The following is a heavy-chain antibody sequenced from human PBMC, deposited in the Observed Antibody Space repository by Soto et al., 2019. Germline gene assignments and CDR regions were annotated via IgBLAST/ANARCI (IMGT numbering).Heavy chain of an antibody. Sequence: QVQLVESGGGVVQPGRSLRLSCVASGFTFSHYAILWVRQAPGKGLEWVAVISYDGDNKYYADSVKGRFTISRDNTKDTLNLQMNSLRTEDTAVYYCAKDDSAGGSYFYDMDVWGQGTTVTVSS. V-gene: IGHV3-30-3*01. CDR1: GFTFSHYA. J-gene: IGHJ6*03. CDR3: AKDDSAGGSYFYDMDV. D-gene: IGHD3-16*01. CDR2: ISYDGDNK.